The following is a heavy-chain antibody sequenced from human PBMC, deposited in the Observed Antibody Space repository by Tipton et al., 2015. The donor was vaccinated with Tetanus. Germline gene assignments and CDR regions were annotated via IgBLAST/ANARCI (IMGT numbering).Heavy chain of an antibody. CDR3: ARVSYVTGTPSHFAF. Sequence: QSGPEVKEPGASVKVSCKAFGYTFTNYGIHWVRQAPGQGLEWLGWINPDSGGTKYTQNFQGRVTMTRDTPTTTVYLELTSLKSDDTAVYSCARVSYVTGTPSHFAFWGQGSLVNVSS. CDR2: INPDSGGT. D-gene: IGHD1-7*01. CDR1: GYTFTNYG. J-gene: IGHJ4*02. V-gene: IGHV1-2*02.